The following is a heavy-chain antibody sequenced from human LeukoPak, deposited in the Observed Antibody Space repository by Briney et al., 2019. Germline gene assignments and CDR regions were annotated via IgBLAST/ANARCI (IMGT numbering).Heavy chain of an antibody. D-gene: IGHD2/OR15-2a*01. CDR1: GFTFSSFA. V-gene: IGHV3-64D*09. CDR2: TSRNGGST. J-gene: IGHJ4*02. CDR3: VKDLRSDFMGVLSRYLSY. Sequence: PGGSLRLSCPASGFTFSSFAMHWVRQAPGKGLEYVAATSRNGGSTYYADSVKGRFTISRDNSKNTLYLQMSSLRAEDTAVYLCVKDLRSDFMGVLSRYLSYWGQGTLVTVSS.